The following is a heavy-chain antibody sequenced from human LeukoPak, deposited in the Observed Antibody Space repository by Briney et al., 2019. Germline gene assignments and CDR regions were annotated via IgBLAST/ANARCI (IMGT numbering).Heavy chain of an antibody. CDR1: GVSISSGGYS. D-gene: IGHD4-17*01. Sequence: PSETLSLTCAVSGVSISSGGYSWSWIRQPPGKGLEWIGYIYHSGSTYYNPSLKSRVTISVDRSKNQFSLKLSSVTAADTAVYYCARERTDYGDYFDYWGQGTLVTVSS. CDR3: ARERTDYGDYFDY. J-gene: IGHJ4*02. V-gene: IGHV4-30-2*01. CDR2: IYHSGST.